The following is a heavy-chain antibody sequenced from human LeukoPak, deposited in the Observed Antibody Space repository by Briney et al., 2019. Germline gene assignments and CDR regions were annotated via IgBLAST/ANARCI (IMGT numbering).Heavy chain of an antibody. Sequence: GGSLRLSCAASGLTFSSYAMSWVRQAPGKGLEWVSAISGSGGSTYYADSVKGRFTISRDNSKNTLYLQMNSLRAEDTAVYYCAKLSHSSSWYPFDYWGQGTLVTVSS. CDR3: AKLSHSSSWYPFDY. CDR2: ISGSGGST. D-gene: IGHD6-13*01. CDR1: GLTFSSYA. J-gene: IGHJ4*02. V-gene: IGHV3-23*01.